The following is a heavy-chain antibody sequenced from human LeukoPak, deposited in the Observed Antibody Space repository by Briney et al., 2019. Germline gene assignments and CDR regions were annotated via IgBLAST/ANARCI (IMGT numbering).Heavy chain of an antibody. CDR2: IYYSGST. Sequence: SQTLSLTCTVSGGSISSGGYYWSWIRQPPGKGLEWIGYIYYSGSTYNNPSLRSRLIISVDTSKNQFSLRLSSVTAADTAVYYCARGPHVSDGIAAVRIDYWGQGTLVTVSS. V-gene: IGHV4-30-4*08. CDR1: GGSISSGGYY. D-gene: IGHD6-13*01. J-gene: IGHJ4*02. CDR3: ARGPHVSDGIAAVRIDY.